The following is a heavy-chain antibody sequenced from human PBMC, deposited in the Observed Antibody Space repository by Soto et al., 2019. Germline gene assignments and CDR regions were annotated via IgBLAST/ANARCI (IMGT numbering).Heavy chain of an antibody. V-gene: IGHV1-8*01. J-gene: IGHJ4*02. CDR2: MNPNTGNS. Sequence: AASVKVSCKASGYTFTSYDIYWVRQATGQGLEWMGWMNPNTGNSGYAQKFQGRVTMTSDTSISTAHMELSSLRSEDTAVYYCARGTTGTTPFGYWGQGTLVTVSS. CDR1: GYTFTSYD. CDR3: ARGTTGTTPFGY. D-gene: IGHD1-1*01.